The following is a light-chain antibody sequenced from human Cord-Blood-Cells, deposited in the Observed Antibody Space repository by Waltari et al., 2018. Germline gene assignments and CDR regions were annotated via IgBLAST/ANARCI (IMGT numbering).Light chain of an antibody. J-gene: IGKJ5*01. CDR3: QQYDSSLIT. CDR1: QSVSSTY. V-gene: IGKV3-20*01. Sequence: EIVLTQSPGTLSFSPGESATLSCRASQSVSSTYLDWYQQKPGQAPRLLISGPSSRATDIPDRFRGSGSGTDFTLAISRLEPEDFAVYYCQQYDSSLITFGQGTRLEIK. CDR2: GPS.